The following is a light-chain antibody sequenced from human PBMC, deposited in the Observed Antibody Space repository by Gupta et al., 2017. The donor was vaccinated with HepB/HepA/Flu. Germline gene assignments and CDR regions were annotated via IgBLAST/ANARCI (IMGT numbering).Light chain of an antibody. J-gene: IGKJ1*01. CDR1: QSVLHSNGYNY. CDR2: LGS. CDR3: LQALQIRT. Sequence: EIVMTQSPLSLPVTPGEPASISRRSSQSVLHSNGYNYLDWYLQKPGQSPQLLIYLGSNRASGVPDRFSGSGSGTDFTLTISRVEAEDVGVYYCLQALQIRTFGQGTKVEIK. V-gene: IGKV2-28*01.